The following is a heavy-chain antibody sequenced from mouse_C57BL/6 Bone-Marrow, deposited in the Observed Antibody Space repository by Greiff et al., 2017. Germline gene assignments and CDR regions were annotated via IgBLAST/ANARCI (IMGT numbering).Heavy chain of an antibody. J-gene: IGHJ4*01. CDR3: ASITPRFYARDD. CDR2: IHPNSGST. V-gene: IGHV1-64*01. CDR1: GYTFTSYW. D-gene: IGHD1-1*01. Sequence: QVQLQQPGAELVKPGASVKLSCKASGYTFTSYWMHWVKQRPGQGLEWIGMIHPNSGSTNYNEKFKSKATLTVDKSSSTAYMQRSSLTSEDSAVYDCASITPRFYARDDWGQGTSVTVSS.